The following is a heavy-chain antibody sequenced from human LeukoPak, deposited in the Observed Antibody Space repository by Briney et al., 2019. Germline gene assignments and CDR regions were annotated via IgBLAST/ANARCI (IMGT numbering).Heavy chain of an antibody. D-gene: IGHD1-26*01. CDR2: IYSGGST. Sequence: PGGSLRLSCAASGFTFSSYAMSWVRQAPGKGLEWVSVIYSGGSTYYADSVKGRFTISRDNSKNTLYLQMNSLRAEDTAVYYCASYSGSYLGYYYYYGMDVWGQGTTVTVSS. CDR3: ASYSGSYLGYYYYYGMDV. J-gene: IGHJ6*02. V-gene: IGHV3-66*01. CDR1: GFTFSSYA.